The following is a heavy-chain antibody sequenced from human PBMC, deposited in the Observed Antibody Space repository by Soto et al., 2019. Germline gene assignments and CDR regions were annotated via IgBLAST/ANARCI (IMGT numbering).Heavy chain of an antibody. CDR2: ISYDGSNK. J-gene: IGHJ6*02. D-gene: IGHD5-12*01. CDR3: ARRGYSGYAYYGMDV. V-gene: IGHV3-30-3*01. CDR1: GFTFSSYA. Sequence: VGSLRLSCAASGFTFSSYAMHWVRQAPGKGLEWVAVISYDGSNKYYADSVKGRFTISRGNSKNTLYLQMNSLRAEDTAVYYCARRGYSGYAYYGMDVWGQGTTVTVSS.